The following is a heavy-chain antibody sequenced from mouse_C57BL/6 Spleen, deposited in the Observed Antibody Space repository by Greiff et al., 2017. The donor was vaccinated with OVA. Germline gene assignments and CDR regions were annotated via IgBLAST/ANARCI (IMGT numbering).Heavy chain of an antibody. CDR1: GYAFSSSW. CDR3: AISGSYCDY. CDR2: IYPGDGDT. J-gene: IGHJ2*01. V-gene: IGHV1-82*01. D-gene: IGHD3-2*02. Sequence: VKLMESGPELVKPGASVKISCKASGYAFSSSWMNWVKQRPGKGLEWIGRIYPGDGDTNYNGKFKGKATLTADKSSSTAYMQLSSLTSEDSAVYFCAISGSYCDYWGQGTTLTVSS.